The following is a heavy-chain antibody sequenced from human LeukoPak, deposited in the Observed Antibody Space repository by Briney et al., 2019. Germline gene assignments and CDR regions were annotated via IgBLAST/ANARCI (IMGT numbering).Heavy chain of an antibody. CDR2: INPSGGST. CDR1: GYTFTSYY. D-gene: IGHD2-2*01. J-gene: IGHJ4*02. Sequence: ASEEVSCKASGYTFTSYYMHWVRQAPGQGLEWMGIINPSGGSTSYAQKFQGRVTMTRDTSTSTVYMELSSLRSEDTAVYYCAREVQRRIVVVPAARNRVFDYWGQGTLVTVSS. CDR3: AREVQRRIVVVPAARNRVFDY. V-gene: IGHV1-46*01.